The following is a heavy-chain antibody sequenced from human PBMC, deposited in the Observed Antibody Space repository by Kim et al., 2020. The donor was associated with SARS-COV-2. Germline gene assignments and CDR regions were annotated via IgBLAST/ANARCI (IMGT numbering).Heavy chain of an antibody. D-gene: IGHD6-13*01. CDR1: GGSFSGYY. J-gene: IGHJ5*02. CDR2: INHSGST. Sequence: SETLSLTCAVYGGSFSGYYWSWIRQPPGRGLEWIGEINHSGSTNYNPSLKSRVTISLGTSKNQFPLKLSSVTAADTAVYFCASSLYHAPSSSWDRVDPWGQGTLVTVSS. V-gene: IGHV4-34*01. CDR3: ASSLYHAPSSSWDRVDP.